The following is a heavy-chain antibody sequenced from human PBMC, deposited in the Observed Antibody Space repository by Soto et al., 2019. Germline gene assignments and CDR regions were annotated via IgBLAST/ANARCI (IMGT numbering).Heavy chain of an antibody. CDR3: AKGMGSAPLRIDY. CDR2: ISGSGGST. D-gene: IGHD3-10*01. CDR1: GFTFSSYA. Sequence: GSLRLSCAASGFTFSSYAMSWVRQAPGKGLEWVTGISGSGGSTYYADSVKGRFTISRDNSKNTPYLQMNSLRAEDTAVYYCAKGMGSAPLRIDYWGQGTLVTVSS. V-gene: IGHV3-23*01. J-gene: IGHJ4*02.